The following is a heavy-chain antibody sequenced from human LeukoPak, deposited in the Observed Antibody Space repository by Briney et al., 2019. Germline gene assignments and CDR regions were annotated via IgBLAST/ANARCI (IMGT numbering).Heavy chain of an antibody. CDR3: ARGSWDMSFDY. CDR2: IYYSGST. V-gene: IGHV4-59*01. D-gene: IGHD1-26*01. CDR1: GXSMSSYY. Sequence: KPSETLSLTCTVSGXSMSSYYWSWIRQPPGKGLEWIRNIYYSGSTNYNPSLKSRVTISVDTSKKQFSLKVSSVTAADTAVYYCARGSWDMSFDYWGQGILVTVSS. J-gene: IGHJ4*02.